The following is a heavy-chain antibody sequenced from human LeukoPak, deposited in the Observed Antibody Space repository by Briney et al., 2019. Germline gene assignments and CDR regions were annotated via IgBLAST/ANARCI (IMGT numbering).Heavy chain of an antibody. D-gene: IGHD3-16*01. V-gene: IGHV3-23*01. CDR2: IGNRGLRR. J-gene: IGHJ4*02. CDR1: GFTFSNFA. CDR3: VKDATWGGFDY. Sequence: GGSLRLSCAASGFTFSNFALSWVRQAPGKGLEWVSAIGNRGLRRLYADSVKGRFTVSRDNSRSTLFLQMNSLRVDDTALYYRVKDATWGGFDYWGQGTLVTVSS.